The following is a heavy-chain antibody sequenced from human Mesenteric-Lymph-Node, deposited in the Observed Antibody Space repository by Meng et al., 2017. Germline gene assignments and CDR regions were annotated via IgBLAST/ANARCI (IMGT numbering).Heavy chain of an antibody. D-gene: IGHD3-3*01. V-gene: IGHV3-23*01. CDR1: GFTFSSYA. CDR3: AKDRVLRFLESLRAGNDY. J-gene: IGHJ4*02. CDR2: ISGSGGST. Sequence: GGSLRLSCAASGFTFSSYAMSWVRQAPGKGLEWVSAISGSGGSTYYADSVKGRFTISRDNSKNTLYLQMNSLRAEDTAVYYCAKDRVLRFLESLRAGNDYWGQGTLVTVSS.